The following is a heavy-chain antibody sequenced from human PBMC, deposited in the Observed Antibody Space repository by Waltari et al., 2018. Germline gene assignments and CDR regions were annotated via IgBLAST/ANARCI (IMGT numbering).Heavy chain of an antibody. Sequence: QLQLQESGPGLVKPSETLSLTCTVSGGSISSSSYYSVWIRQPPGREREWSEMIDYSGSTYYRPSLKSRVTISVETTKNEISLKMSSVTAADTAVYYCARGGGYLEWSGQKYYFDYWGQGTLVTVSS. CDR3: ARGGGYLEWSGQKYYFDY. D-gene: IGHD3-3*01. CDR2: IDYSGST. J-gene: IGHJ4*02. CDR1: GGSISSSSYY. V-gene: IGHV4-39*01.